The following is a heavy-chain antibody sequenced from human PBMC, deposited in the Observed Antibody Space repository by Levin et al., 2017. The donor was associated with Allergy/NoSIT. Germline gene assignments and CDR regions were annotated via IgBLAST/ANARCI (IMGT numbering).Heavy chain of an antibody. CDR1: GYTFTSYY. CDR3: AREPATWDYFDY. CDR2: INPSGGST. D-gene: IGHD3-16*01. Sequence: GSSVKVSCKASGYTFTSYYMHWVRQAPGQGLEWMGIINPSGGSTSYAQKFQGRVTMTRDTSTSTVYMELSSLRSEDTAVYYCAREPATWDYFDYWGQGTLVTVSS. J-gene: IGHJ4*02. V-gene: IGHV1-46*01.